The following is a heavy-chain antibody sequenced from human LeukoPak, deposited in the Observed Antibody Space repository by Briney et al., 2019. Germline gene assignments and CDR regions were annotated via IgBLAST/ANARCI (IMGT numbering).Heavy chain of an antibody. Sequence: PQTLSLTCTVSGGSISSGDYYWSWIRQPPGKGLEWIGYIYYSGSTYYNPSLKSRVTISVDTSKNQFSLKLSSVTAADTAVYYCARFLRGYSYECYFDYWGQGTLVTVSS. D-gene: IGHD5-18*01. CDR2: IYYSGST. V-gene: IGHV4-30-4*01. CDR1: GGSISSGDYY. J-gene: IGHJ4*02. CDR3: ARFLRGYSYECYFDY.